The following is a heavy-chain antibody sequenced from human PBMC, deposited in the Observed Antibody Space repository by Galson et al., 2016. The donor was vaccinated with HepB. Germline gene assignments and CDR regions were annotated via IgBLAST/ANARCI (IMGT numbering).Heavy chain of an antibody. Sequence: SLRLSCAASGFTFTNYWMTWVRQAPGKGLEWVANIKEDGTEKCYADSVKGRFTISRDNARNSLYLQMNSLRAEDTGIYYCARAGLADGSYFDYWGRGTLVTVS. CDR1: GFTFTNYW. V-gene: IGHV3-7*01. D-gene: IGHD5-24*01. CDR2: IKEDGTEK. J-gene: IGHJ4*02. CDR3: ARAGLADGSYFDY.